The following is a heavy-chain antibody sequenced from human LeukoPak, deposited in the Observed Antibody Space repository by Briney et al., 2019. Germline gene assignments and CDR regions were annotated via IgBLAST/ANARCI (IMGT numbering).Heavy chain of an antibody. CDR2: INPHSGGT. CDR3: ARLSLRYYFDTSGPDY. V-gene: IGHV1-2*02. D-gene: IGHD3-22*01. CDR1: GYTFTGYY. J-gene: IGHJ4*02. Sequence: ASVKVSCKASGYTFTGYYIHWVRQAPGQGLEWMGWINPHSGGTKYAQKVQGRVTMTRDTSISTAYMELSRLTSDDTAVYYCARLSLRYYFDTSGPDYWGQGTLVTVSS.